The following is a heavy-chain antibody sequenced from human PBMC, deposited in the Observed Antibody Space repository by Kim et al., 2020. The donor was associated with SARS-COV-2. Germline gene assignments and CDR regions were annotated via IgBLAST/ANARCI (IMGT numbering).Heavy chain of an antibody. CDR1: GFTFNKVW. CDR3: TTDWERIGGHCGGDTCYPASL. J-gene: IGHJ1*01. V-gene: IGHV3-15*01. D-gene: IGHD2-21*01. CDR2: IRSKIHGGST. Sequence: GGSLRLSCAASGFTFNKVWLSWVRQAPGKGLEWVGRIRSKIHGGSTDYAAPVKGRFFIARDDSKDTLYLQMSGLTTEDTAVYYCTTDWERIGGHCGGDTCYPASLWGQGTVVTVSS.